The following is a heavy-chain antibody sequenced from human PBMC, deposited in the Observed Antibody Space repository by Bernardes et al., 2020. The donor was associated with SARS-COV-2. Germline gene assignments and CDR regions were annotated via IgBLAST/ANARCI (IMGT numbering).Heavy chain of an antibody. D-gene: IGHD3-10*01. Sequence: GGSLRLSCAASGFTLSSFAMHWVRQAPGKGLEWVASVWSDGDNSYYADSVKGRFTISRDTSKNTVDLQMSSLRAEDTAVYYCARDFYGSGSYYFEYWGQGTLVTVSS. CDR2: VWSDGDNS. CDR3: ARDFYGSGSYYFEY. V-gene: IGHV3-33*01. J-gene: IGHJ4*02. CDR1: GFTLSSFA.